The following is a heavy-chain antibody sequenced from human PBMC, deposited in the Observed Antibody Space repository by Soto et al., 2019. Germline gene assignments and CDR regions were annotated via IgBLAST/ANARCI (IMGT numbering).Heavy chain of an antibody. Sequence: GASVKVSCKASGYTFTSYGISWVRQAPGQGLEWMGWISAYNGNTNYAQKLQGRVTMTTDTSTSTAYMELRSLRSDDTAVYYCAREYDHGDYHTPFVKSYFDYWGQGTLVTVSS. V-gene: IGHV1-18*01. CDR2: ISAYNGNT. CDR3: AREYDHGDYHTPFVKSYFDY. J-gene: IGHJ4*02. D-gene: IGHD4-17*01. CDR1: GYTFTSYG.